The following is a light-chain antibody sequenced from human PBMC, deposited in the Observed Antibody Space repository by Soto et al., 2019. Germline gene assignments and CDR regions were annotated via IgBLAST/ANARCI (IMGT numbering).Light chain of an antibody. V-gene: IGLV2-8*01. CDR3: SSYAGSNNFV. J-gene: IGLJ1*01. Sequence: QSVLTHPPSASESPGQSFTISCTGTSSDVGGYNYVSWYQQHPGKAPKLMIYEVSKRPSGVPDRFSGSKSGNTASLTVSGLQAEDEADYYCSSYAGSNNFVFGSGTKVTVL. CDR2: EVS. CDR1: SSDVGGYNY.